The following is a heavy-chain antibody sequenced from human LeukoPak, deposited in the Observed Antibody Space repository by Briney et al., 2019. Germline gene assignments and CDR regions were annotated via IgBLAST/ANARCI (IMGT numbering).Heavy chain of an antibody. CDR3: ARDQQGYCSSTSCLEDY. CDR2: ISSSSSYI. D-gene: IGHD2-2*01. V-gene: IGHV3-21*01. J-gene: IGHJ4*02. Sequence: GGSLSLSCAASGFTFSSYSMNWVRQAPGKGLEWVSSISSSSSYIYYADSVKGRFTISRDNAKNSLYLQMNSLRAEDTAVYYCARDQQGYCSSTSCLEDYWGQGTLVTVSS. CDR1: GFTFSSYS.